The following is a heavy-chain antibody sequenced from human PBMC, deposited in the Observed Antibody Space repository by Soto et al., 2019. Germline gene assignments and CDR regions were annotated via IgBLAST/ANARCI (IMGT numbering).Heavy chain of an antibody. Sequence: PSETLSLTCTVSGGSISSSNWWTWVRQAPGKGLEWIGETYHVGIPSYNPSLKGRVTMSLDTSKNQFSLNLSSLTAADTAMYYCSRGLDPYKGGNSWAQGTLVTVSS. D-gene: IGHD3-16*01. CDR1: GGSISSSNW. J-gene: IGHJ4*02. CDR2: TYHVGIP. CDR3: SRGLDPYKGGNS. V-gene: IGHV4-4*02.